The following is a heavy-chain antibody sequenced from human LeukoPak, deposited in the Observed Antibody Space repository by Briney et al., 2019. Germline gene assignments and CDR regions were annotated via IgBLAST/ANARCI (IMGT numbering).Heavy chain of an antibody. D-gene: IGHD2/OR15-2a*01. CDR1: GYSISSTYS. J-gene: IGHJ4*02. CDR2: IYHSGST. V-gene: IGHV4-38-2*02. CDR3: ARGTTFDY. Sequence: SETLSLTCTVSGYSISSTYSWGWIRQPPGKGLEWIGSIYHSGSTFYNPSLKSRVTISVDTSKNQFSLKLSSVTAADTAVYYCARGTTFDYWGQGTLVTVSS.